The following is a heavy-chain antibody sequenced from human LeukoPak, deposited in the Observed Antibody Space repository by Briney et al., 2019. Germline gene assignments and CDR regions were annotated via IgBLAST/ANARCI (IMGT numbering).Heavy chain of an antibody. V-gene: IGHV4-61*01. CDR3: ARTGYYDSLPDY. J-gene: IGHJ4*02. CDR1: GGSVSSGSYY. Sequence: SETLSLTCTVSGGSVSSGSYYWSWIRQPPGKGLEWIGYIYYSGGTYYNPSLKSRVTISVDTSKNQFSLKLSSVTAADTAVYYCARTGYYDSLPDYWGQGTLVTVSS. D-gene: IGHD3-22*01. CDR2: IYYSGGT.